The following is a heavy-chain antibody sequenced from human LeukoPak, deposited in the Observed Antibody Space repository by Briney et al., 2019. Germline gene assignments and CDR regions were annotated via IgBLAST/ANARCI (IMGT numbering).Heavy chain of an antibody. Sequence: PEGSLRLSCAASGFTFSSYAMHWVRQAPGKGLEWVAVISYDGSNKYYADSVKGRFTISRDNSKNTLYLQMNSLRAEDTAVYYCAREVPFKAGAFDYWGQGILVTVSS. D-gene: IGHD6-19*01. V-gene: IGHV3-30*04. CDR2: ISYDGSNK. CDR1: GFTFSSYA. J-gene: IGHJ4*02. CDR3: AREVPFKAGAFDY.